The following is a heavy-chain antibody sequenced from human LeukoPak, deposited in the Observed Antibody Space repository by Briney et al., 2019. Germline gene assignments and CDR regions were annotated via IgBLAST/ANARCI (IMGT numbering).Heavy chain of an antibody. V-gene: IGHV3-23*01. J-gene: IGHJ5*02. CDR2: ISGSGATT. Sequence: GGSLRLSCAASGFTFSSYNMNWVRQAPGKGLEWVSAISGSGATTYYADSMKGRFTISRDNSKNTLYLQMNSLRAEDTAVYYCAKCWVRGVISNWFDPWGQGTLVTVSS. CDR1: GFTFSSYN. D-gene: IGHD3-10*01. CDR3: AKCWVRGVISNWFDP.